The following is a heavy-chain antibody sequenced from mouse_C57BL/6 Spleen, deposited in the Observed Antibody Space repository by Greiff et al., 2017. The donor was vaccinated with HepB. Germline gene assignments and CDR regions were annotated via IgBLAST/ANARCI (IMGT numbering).Heavy chain of an antibody. CDR2: ISSGGSYT. CDR1: GFTFSSYG. D-gene: IGHD1-1*01. J-gene: IGHJ4*01. CDR3: ARHADYYGNAMDY. Sequence: DVMLVESGGDLVKPGGSLKLSCAASGFTFSSYGMSWVRQTPDKRLEWVATISSGGSYTYYPDSVKGRFTISRDNAKNTLYLQMSSLKSEDTAMYYCARHADYYGNAMDYWGQGTSVTVSS. V-gene: IGHV5-6*02.